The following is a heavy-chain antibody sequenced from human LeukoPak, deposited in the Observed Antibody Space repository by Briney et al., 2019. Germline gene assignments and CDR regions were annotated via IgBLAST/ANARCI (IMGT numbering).Heavy chain of an antibody. CDR1: GYTLTELS. CDR3: ARARNNSPDFDY. Sequence: ASVKVSCKVSGYTLTELSMHWVRQAPGQGLEWMGIISPSGGSTSYAQKFQGRVTMTRDTSTSTVYMELSSLRSEDTAVYYCARARNNSPDFDYWGQGTLVTVSS. J-gene: IGHJ4*02. V-gene: IGHV1-46*01. D-gene: IGHD1-20*01. CDR2: ISPSGGST.